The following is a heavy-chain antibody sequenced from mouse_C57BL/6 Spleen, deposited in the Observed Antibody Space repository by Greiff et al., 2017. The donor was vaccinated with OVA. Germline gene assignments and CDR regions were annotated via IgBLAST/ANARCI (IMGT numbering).Heavy chain of an antibody. J-gene: IGHJ2*01. CDR1: GYTFTDYY. CDR3: ARDGTAQAYDY. D-gene: IGHD3-2*02. Sequence: QLQQSGPELVKPGASVKISCKASGYTFTDYYMNWVKQSHGKSLEWIGDINPNNGGTSYNQKFKGKATLTVDKSSSTAYMELRSLTSEDSAVYYCARDGTAQAYDYWGQGTTLTVSS. V-gene: IGHV1-26*01. CDR2: INPNNGGT.